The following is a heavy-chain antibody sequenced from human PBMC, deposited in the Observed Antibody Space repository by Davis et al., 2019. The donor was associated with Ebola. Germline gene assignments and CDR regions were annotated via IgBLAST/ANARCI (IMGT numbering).Heavy chain of an antibody. J-gene: IGHJ6*02. V-gene: IGHV4-61*01. CDR2: IYYSGST. CDR3: ARGQVSVVPAAIYDYGMDV. D-gene: IGHD2-2*01. CDR1: GGSVSSGSYY. Sequence: PSETLSLTCTVSGGSVSSGSYYWSWIRQPPGKGLEWIGYIYYSGSTNYNPSLKSRVTISVDTSKNQFSLKLSSVTAADTAVYYCARGQVSVVPAAIYDYGMDVWGQGTTVTVSS.